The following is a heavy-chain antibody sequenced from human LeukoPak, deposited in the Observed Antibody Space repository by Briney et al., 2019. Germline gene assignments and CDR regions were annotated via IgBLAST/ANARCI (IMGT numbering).Heavy chain of an antibody. V-gene: IGHV4-30-4*08. CDR1: GGSISSGDYY. J-gene: IGHJ3*02. D-gene: IGHD1-1*01. CDR3: ARDRLSPETSFDAFDI. CDR2: IYYSGST. Sequence: SETLSLTCTVSGGSISSGDYYWSWIRQPPGKGLEWIGYIYYSGSTYYNPSLKSRVTISVDTSKNQFSLKLSSVTAADTAMYYCARDRLSPETSFDAFDIWGQGTMVTVSS.